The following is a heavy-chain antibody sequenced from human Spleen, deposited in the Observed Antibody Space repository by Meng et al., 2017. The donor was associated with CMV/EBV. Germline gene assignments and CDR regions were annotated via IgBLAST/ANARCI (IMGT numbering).Heavy chain of an antibody. CDR1: GFTFSGYA. J-gene: IGHJ4*02. Sequence: GGSLRLSCAASGFTFSGYAMSWVRQAPGKGLEWVSSITGSGGDTYSANSVKGRFTVSRDNSKSTLYLQMNSLRAEDTAVYYCARDDVSRYTTSCLGVWGQGTLVTVSS. CDR3: ARDDVSRYTTSCLGV. V-gene: IGHV3-23*01. D-gene: IGHD2-2*01. CDR2: ITGSGGDT.